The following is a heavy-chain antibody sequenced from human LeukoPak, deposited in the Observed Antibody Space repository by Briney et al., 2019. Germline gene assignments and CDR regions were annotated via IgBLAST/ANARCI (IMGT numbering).Heavy chain of an antibody. CDR1: GYSFTSYW. CDR2: IYPGDSDT. Sequence: GESLKISCKGSGYSFTSYWIGWVRQMPGKGLEWMGIIYPGDSDTRYSPSFQGQVTISADKSISTAYLQWSSLKASDTAMYYCARRGYRSGGSCYFDAFDIWGQGTMVTVSS. J-gene: IGHJ3*02. D-gene: IGHD2-15*01. CDR3: ARRGYRSGGSCYFDAFDI. V-gene: IGHV5-51*01.